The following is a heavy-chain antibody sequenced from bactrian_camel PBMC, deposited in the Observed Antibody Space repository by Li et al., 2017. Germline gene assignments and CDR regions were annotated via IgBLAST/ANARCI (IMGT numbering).Heavy chain of an antibody. D-gene: IGHD3*01. J-gene: IGHJ4*01. CDR3: ATQAYAY. Sequence: VQLVESGGALVQPGGSLRLSCVVSEMTFSDYGTSWVRQAPGKGLEWVSSIYSDGSREVYSSFVKGRFAISKDKAKATVYLQMNSLRSEDTALYYCATQAYAYWGQGTQVTVS. CDR2: IYSDGSR. V-gene: IGHV3S10*01. CDR1: EMTFSDYG.